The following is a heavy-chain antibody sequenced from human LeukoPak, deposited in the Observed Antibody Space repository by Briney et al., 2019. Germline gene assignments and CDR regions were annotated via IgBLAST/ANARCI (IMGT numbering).Heavy chain of an antibody. CDR2: IYSGGST. CDR1: GFTVSSNY. CDR3: ARGVRERYFDH. D-gene: IGHD3-9*01. J-gene: IGHJ4*02. V-gene: IGHV3-53*01. Sequence: PGGSLRLSCAASGFTVSSNYMSWVRQAPGKGLEWVSVIYSGGSTYYADSVKGRFTISRDNSKNTLYLQMNSLRAEDTAVYYCARGVRERYFDHWGQGTLVTVSS.